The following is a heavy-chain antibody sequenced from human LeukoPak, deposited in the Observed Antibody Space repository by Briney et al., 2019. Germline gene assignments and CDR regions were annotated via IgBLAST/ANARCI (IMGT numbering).Heavy chain of an antibody. CDR1: GFTFSSYS. CDR2: ISSSSSYI. CDR3: ARVPHAALQLRAGYIGY. D-gene: IGHD4-23*01. Sequence: GGSLRLSCAASGFTFSSYSMNWVRQAPGKGLEWVSSISSSSSYIYYADSVKGRFTISRDNAKNSLYLQMNSLRAEDTAVYYCARVPHAALQLRAGYIGYWGQGTLVTVSS. V-gene: IGHV3-21*01. J-gene: IGHJ4*02.